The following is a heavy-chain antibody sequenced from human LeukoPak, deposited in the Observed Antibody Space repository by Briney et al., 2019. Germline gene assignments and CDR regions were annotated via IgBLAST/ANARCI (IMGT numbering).Heavy chain of an antibody. CDR2: ITPNRGGP. CDR1: GYTFTGFS. CDR3: ARPRVELGDYYYGMDV. D-gene: IGHD3-10*01. V-gene: IGHV1-2*06. J-gene: IGHJ6*02. Sequence: ASVNVSCKASGYTFTGFSMHWVRQAPGQGREWMGRITPNRGGPTYAQKFQGRVTMTRDTSISTAYMELSRLRSDDTAVYYCARPRVELGDYYYGMDVWGQGTTVTVSS.